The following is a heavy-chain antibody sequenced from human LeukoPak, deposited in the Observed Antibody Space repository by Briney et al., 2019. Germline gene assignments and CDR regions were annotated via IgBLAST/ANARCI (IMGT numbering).Heavy chain of an antibody. Sequence: GGSLRLSCAASGFTFSSYAMSWVRQAPGKGLEWVGFIRSKAYGGTTEYAASVKGRFTISRDDSKSIAYLQMNSLETEDTAVYYCTKNFTNWGQGTLVTVSS. V-gene: IGHV3-49*04. J-gene: IGHJ4*02. CDR2: IRSKAYGGTT. CDR3: TKNFTN. D-gene: IGHD1-1*01. CDR1: GFTFSSYA.